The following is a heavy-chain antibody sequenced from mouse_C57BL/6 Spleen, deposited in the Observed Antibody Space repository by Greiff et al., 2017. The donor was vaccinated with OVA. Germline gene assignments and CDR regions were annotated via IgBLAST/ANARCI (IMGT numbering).Heavy chain of an antibody. CDR2: ISYDGSN. CDR3: ARDLYDYDGGFAY. J-gene: IGHJ3*01. Sequence: EVQLVESGPGLVKPSQSLSLTCSVTGYSITSGYYWNWIRQFPGNKLEWMGYISYDGSNNYNPSLKNRISITRDTSKNQFFLKLNSVTTEDTATYYCARDLYDYDGGFAYWGQGTLVTVSA. D-gene: IGHD2-4*01. CDR1: GYSITSGYY. V-gene: IGHV3-6*01.